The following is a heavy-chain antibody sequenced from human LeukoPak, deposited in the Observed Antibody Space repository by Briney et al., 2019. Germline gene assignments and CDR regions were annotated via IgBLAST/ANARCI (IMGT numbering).Heavy chain of an antibody. CDR2: IILIFCTA. Sequence: ASVKVSCKASGGTFNSYAISWVRQAPGQGIEWMGGIILIFCTANYAQKFHGRVTIPAHESTSTAYMQLSSLRSEDTAVYYCARAAVATFYDQLVYWGQGTLVTVSS. CDR1: GGTFNSYA. V-gene: IGHV1-69*01. J-gene: IGHJ4*02. CDR3: ARAAVATFYDQLVY. D-gene: IGHD5-12*01.